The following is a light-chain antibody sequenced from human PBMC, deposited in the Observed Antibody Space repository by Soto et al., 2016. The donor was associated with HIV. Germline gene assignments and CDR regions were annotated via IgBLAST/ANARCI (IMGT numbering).Light chain of an antibody. CDR2: EDT. J-gene: IGLJ1*01. Sequence: SYVLTQPPSVSVAPGKTASITCGGDNIGSKSVHWYQQKSGQAPVLVVYEDTGRPSGIPERFSGSNSGGTATLTISGVKVGDEADYYCQVWDGPTDHNYVFGTGTKVTVL. CDR3: QVWDGPTDHNYV. V-gene: IGLV3-21*03. CDR1: NIGSKS.